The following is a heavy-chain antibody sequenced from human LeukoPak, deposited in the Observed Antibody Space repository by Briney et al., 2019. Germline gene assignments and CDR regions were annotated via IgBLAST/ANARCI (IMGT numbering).Heavy chain of an antibody. J-gene: IGHJ6*03. V-gene: IGHV4-39*07. Sequence: SETLSLTCTVSGGSISSSSYYWGWIRQPPGKGLEWIGSIYYSGSTYYNPSLKSRVTISVDTSKNQFSLKLSSVTAADTAVYYCARGFSSWYVRDYYYMDVWGKGTTVTVSS. CDR3: ARGFSSWYVRDYYYMDV. D-gene: IGHD6-13*01. CDR2: IYYSGST. CDR1: GGSISSSSYY.